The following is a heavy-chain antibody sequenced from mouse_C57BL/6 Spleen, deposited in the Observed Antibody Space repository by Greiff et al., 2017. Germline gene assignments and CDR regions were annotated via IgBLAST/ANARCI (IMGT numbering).Heavy chain of an antibody. J-gene: IGHJ4*01. Sequence: LVESGAELARPGASVKMSCKASGYTFTSYTMHWVKQRPGQGLEWIGYINPSSGYTKYNQKFKDKATLTADKSSSTAYMQLSSLTSEDSAVYYCAEGSSYDYAMDYWGQGTSVTVSS. CDR1: GYTFTSYT. CDR3: AEGSSYDYAMDY. D-gene: IGHD1-1*01. V-gene: IGHV1-4*01. CDR2: INPSSGYT.